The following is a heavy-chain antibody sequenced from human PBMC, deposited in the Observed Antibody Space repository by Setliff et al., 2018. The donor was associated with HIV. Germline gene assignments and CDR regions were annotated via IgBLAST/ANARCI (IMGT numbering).Heavy chain of an antibody. CDR2: IKSKTDGGTT. D-gene: IGHD2-21*01. Sequence: PGGSLRLSCVASGFTFREKAMTWVRQPPGKGLEWVGRIKSKTDGGTTDYAAPVKGRFTISRDDSKNTLYLQMNSLKIEDTAVYYCTTGTRLVDWGQGALVTVSS. CDR1: GFTFREKA. J-gene: IGHJ4*02. CDR3: TTGTRLVD. V-gene: IGHV3-15*01.